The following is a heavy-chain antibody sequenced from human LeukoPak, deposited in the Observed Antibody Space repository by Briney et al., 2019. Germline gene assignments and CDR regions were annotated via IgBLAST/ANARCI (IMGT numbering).Heavy chain of an antibody. CDR2: INNDGSST. CDR3: ARDCSSTSCYRSGLDP. D-gene: IGHD2-2*01. J-gene: IGHJ5*02. CDR1: GFTFSSYW. Sequence: GGSLRLSCGASGFTFSSYWMHWVRQAPGKGLVWVSRINNDGSSTNYADSVKGRFTISRDNAKNTLYLQMNSLRAEDTAVYYCARDCSSTSCYRSGLDPWGQGTLVTVSS. V-gene: IGHV3-74*01.